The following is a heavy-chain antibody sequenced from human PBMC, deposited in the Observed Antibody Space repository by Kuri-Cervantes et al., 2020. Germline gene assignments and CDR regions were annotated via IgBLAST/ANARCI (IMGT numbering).Heavy chain of an antibody. CDR2: ISYDGSNK. CDR1: GFTFGGHG. J-gene: IGHJ5*02. Sequence: GGSLRLSCAGSGFTFGGHGFHWVRQAPGKGLEWVAVISYDGSNKYYADSVKGRFTISRDNSKNTLYLQMNSLRDEDTAVYYCARGPYYDSLIRQVGWFDPWGQGTLVTVSS. D-gene: IGHD3-9*01. CDR3: ARGPYYDSLIRQVGWFDP. V-gene: IGHV3-30*12.